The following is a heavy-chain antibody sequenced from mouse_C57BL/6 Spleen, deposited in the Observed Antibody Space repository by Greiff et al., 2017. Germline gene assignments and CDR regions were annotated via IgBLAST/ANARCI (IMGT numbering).Heavy chain of an antibody. CDR1: GYSITSGYY. J-gene: IGHJ1*03. D-gene: IGHD4-1*01. Sequence: EVKLVESGPGLVKPSQSLSLTCSVTGYSITSGYYWNWIRQFPGNKLEWMGYISYDGSNNYNPSLKNRISITRDTSKNQFFLKLNSVTTEDTATYYCAREKLGPYRYFDVWGTGTTVTVSS. CDR3: AREKLGPYRYFDV. V-gene: IGHV3-6*01. CDR2: ISYDGSN.